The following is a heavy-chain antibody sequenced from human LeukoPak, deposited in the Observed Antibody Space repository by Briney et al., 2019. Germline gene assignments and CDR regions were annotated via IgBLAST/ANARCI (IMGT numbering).Heavy chain of an antibody. CDR3: AKDKSHYYGSGSYSS. D-gene: IGHD3-10*01. V-gene: IGHV3-30*18. CDR2: ISYDGSNK. J-gene: IGHJ4*02. Sequence: GGSLRLSCAASGFTFSSYGMHWVRQAPGKGLEWVAVISYDGSNKYYADSVKGRFTISRDNSKNTLYLQMNSLRAEDTAVYYCAKDKSHYYGSGSYSSWGQGTLVTVSS. CDR1: GFTFSSYG.